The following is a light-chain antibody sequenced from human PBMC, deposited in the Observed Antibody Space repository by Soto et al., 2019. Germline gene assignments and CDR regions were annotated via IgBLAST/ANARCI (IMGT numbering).Light chain of an antibody. J-gene: IGLJ3*02. V-gene: IGLV1-47*01. Sequence: VLTQPPSASGTPGQRVTISCSGSSSNIGSNYVYWYQQLPGTAPKLLIYRNDQRPSGVPDRFSGSKSGTSASLAISGLRSDDEADYYCAAWDDSLSGVVFGGGTKVTVL. CDR3: AAWDDSLSGVV. CDR2: RND. CDR1: SSNIGSNY.